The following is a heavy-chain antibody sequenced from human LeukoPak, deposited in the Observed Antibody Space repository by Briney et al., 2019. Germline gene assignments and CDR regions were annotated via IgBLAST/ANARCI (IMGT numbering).Heavy chain of an antibody. CDR3: ARDWDLLLRLGEPFDY. CDR2: IKQDGSEK. V-gene: IGHV3-7*01. Sequence: PGGSLRLSCAASGFTFSSYWMSWVRQAPGRGLEWVANIKQDGSEKYYVDSVKGRFTISRDNAKNSLYLQMNSLRAEDTAVYYCARDWDLLLRLGEPFDYRGQGTLVHVPS. J-gene: IGHJ4*02. D-gene: IGHD3-10*01. CDR1: GFTFSSYW.